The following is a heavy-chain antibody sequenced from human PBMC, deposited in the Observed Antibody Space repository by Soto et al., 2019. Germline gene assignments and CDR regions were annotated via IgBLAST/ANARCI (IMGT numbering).Heavy chain of an antibody. D-gene: IGHD3-10*01. CDR1: GGSISSYY. Sequence: QVQLQESGPGLVKPSETLSLTCTVSGGSISSYYWSWIRQPPGKGLKWIGYIYYSGSTNYNPSLKSRVTISVDTSKNQFSLKLSSVTAADTAVYYCARLLYGSGSWFDPWGPGTLVTVSS. CDR3: ARLLYGSGSWFDP. CDR2: IYYSGST. V-gene: IGHV4-59*08. J-gene: IGHJ5*02.